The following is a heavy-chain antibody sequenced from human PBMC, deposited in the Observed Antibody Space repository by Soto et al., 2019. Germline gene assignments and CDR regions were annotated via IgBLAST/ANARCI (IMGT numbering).Heavy chain of an antibody. CDR3: GSQTGLLATYYYYYGMDV. J-gene: IGHJ6*02. CDR2: INPSGGST. CDR1: GYTFTSYY. Sequence: GASVKVSCKASGYTFTSYYMHWVRQAPGQGLEWMGIINPSGGSTSYAQKFQGRVTMTRDTSTSTVYMELSSLRSEDTAVYYCGSQTGLLATYYYYYGMDVWGQGTTVTVSS. V-gene: IGHV1-46*01. D-gene: IGHD3-22*01.